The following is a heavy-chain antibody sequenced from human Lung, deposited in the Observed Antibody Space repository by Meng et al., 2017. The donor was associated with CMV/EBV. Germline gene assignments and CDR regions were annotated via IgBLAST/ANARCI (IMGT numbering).Heavy chain of an antibody. D-gene: IGHD2-15*01. CDR1: GGSISSYG. CDR3: ASDGTPPVCSGGSCWDY. CDR2: TLTSGGS. Sequence: VQLQGCGPARVKPTQTLSLTCTVSGGSISSYGWGWGRQRAAKGLALFWRTLTSGGSDFHPSPTLQTTMSVDTSKTQYSLLLSSVTAADTAVYYCASDGTPPVCSGGSCWDYWGQGTLVTVSS. V-gene: IGHV4-4*07. J-gene: IGHJ4*02.